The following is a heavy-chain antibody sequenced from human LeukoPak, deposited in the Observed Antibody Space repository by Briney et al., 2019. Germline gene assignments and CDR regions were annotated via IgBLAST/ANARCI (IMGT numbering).Heavy chain of an antibody. V-gene: IGHV4-39*07. CDR3: GVCTTVTSAGYFDY. Sequence: SETLSLTCTVSGGSISSYYWGWIRQPPGKGLEWIGSIYYSGSTYYNPSLKSRVTISVDTSKNQFSLKLSSVTAADTAVYYCGVCTTVTSAGYFDYWGQGTLVTVSS. D-gene: IGHD4-17*01. CDR1: GGSISSYY. CDR2: IYYSGST. J-gene: IGHJ4*02.